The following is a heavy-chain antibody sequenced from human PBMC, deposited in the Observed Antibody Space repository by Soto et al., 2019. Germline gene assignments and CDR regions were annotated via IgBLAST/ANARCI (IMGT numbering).Heavy chain of an antibody. Sequence: QVQLQESGPGLVKPSQTLSLTCTVSGGSISGGPYYWTWIRQHPGSGLEWIGYIYYTGSTYYNPSLKSRVIMSVDTSNNQLALKLSSVTAADTAVYLCARVSGIVVGPTAKDPHYYYMDVWGKGTMVTVSS. D-gene: IGHD2-2*01. CDR2: IYYTGST. V-gene: IGHV4-31*03. CDR1: GGSISGGPYY. J-gene: IGHJ6*03. CDR3: ARVSGIVVGPTAKDPHYYYMDV.